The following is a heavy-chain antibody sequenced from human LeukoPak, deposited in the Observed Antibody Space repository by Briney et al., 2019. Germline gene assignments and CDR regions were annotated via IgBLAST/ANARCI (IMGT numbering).Heavy chain of an antibody. CDR1: GFTFSSYW. V-gene: IGHV4-34*01. Sequence: GSLRLSCAASGFTFSSYWMSWVRQPPGKGLEWIGEINHSGSTNYNPSLKSRVTISVDTSKNQFSLKLSSVTAADTAVYYCARGGWYHDCWGQGTLVTVSS. D-gene: IGHD6-19*01. J-gene: IGHJ4*02. CDR3: ARGGWYHDC. CDR2: INHSGST.